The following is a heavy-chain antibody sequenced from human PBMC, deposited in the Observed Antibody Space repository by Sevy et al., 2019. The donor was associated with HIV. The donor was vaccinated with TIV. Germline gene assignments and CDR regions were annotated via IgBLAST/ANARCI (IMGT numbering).Heavy chain of an antibody. CDR1: GFTFSNFG. D-gene: IGHD6-13*01. CDR3: AKDLAGPGRRYFDF. V-gene: IGHV3-30*02. CDR2: IRYDGSDK. Sequence: GGSLRLSCTASGFTFSNFGMHWVRQVPGKGLEWVTFIRYDGSDKYYAASVKGRFTISRDDSKNTLYLQMDSLRPKDTAIYYCAKDLAGPGRRYFDFWGQGALVTVSS. J-gene: IGHJ4*02.